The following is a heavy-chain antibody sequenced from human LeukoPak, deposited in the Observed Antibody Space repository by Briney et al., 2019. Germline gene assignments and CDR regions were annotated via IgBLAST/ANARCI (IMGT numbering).Heavy chain of an antibody. D-gene: IGHD2-2*01. Sequence: GGSLRLSCAASGFSVSSNYVSWVRQAPGKGLEWVSVIYSTGTTFYADSVKGRFTPSRDNSKNTVNLQMNSLRPEDTAVYYCARDRRPGWFDPWGQGTLVTVSS. V-gene: IGHV3-66*03. CDR2: IYSTGTT. CDR1: GFSVSSNY. J-gene: IGHJ5*02. CDR3: ARDRRPGWFDP.